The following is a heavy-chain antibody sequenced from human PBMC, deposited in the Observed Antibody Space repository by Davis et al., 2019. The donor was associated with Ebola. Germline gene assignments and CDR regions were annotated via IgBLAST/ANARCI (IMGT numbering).Heavy chain of an antibody. V-gene: IGHV3-7*01. Sequence: GGSLRLSCAASGFTLSSYWMSWVRQAPGKGLEWVANIKQDGSEKYYVGSVKGRFTISRDKSKNTLYLQMNSLRAEDTAVYYCAKGGYGGNSLNAFDIWGQGTMVTVSS. J-gene: IGHJ3*02. CDR2: IKQDGSEK. CDR1: GFTLSSYW. CDR3: AKGGYGGNSLNAFDI. D-gene: IGHD4-23*01.